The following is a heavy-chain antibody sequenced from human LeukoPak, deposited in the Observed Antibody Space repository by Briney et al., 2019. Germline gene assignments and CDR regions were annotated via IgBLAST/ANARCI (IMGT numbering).Heavy chain of an antibody. Sequence: GGSLRLSCAASGFTFSSYAMHWVRQAPGKGLEYVSAISSNGGSTYYENSVKGRFTISRDNSKNTLYLQMGSLRAEDMAVYYCARDSRDGYNKVFDYWGQGTLVTVSS. CDR1: GFTFSSYA. J-gene: IGHJ4*02. D-gene: IGHD5-24*01. CDR2: ISSNGGST. V-gene: IGHV3-64*01. CDR3: ARDSRDGYNKVFDY.